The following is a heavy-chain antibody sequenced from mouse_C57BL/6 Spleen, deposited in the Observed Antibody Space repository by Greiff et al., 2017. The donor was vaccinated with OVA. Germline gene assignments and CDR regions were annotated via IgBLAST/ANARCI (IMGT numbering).Heavy chain of an antibody. CDR1: GYTFTSYT. J-gene: IGHJ4*01. D-gene: IGHD2-1*01. CDR2: INPSSGYT. V-gene: IGHV1-4*01. Sequence: QVQLQQSGAELARPGASVKMSCKASGYTFTSYTMHWVKPRPGQGLEWIGYINPSSGYTTYNQKFKDKATLTADKSSSTAYMQLSSLTSEDSAVYYCARSYYGNYYYYAMDYWGQGTSVTVSS. CDR3: ARSYYGNYYYYAMDY.